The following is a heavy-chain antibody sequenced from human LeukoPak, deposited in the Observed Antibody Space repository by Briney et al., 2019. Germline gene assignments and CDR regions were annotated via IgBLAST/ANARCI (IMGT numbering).Heavy chain of an antibody. D-gene: IGHD6-13*01. CDR1: GGSISSYY. CDR3: ARINIAADGNPLDY. CDR2: IYTSGST. J-gene: IGHJ4*02. Sequence: SETLSLTCTVSGGSISSYYWSWIRQPAGKGLEWIGRIYTSGSTNYNPSLESRVTMSVDTSKNQFSLKLSSVTAADTAVYYCARINIAADGNPLDYWGQGTLVTVSS. V-gene: IGHV4-4*07.